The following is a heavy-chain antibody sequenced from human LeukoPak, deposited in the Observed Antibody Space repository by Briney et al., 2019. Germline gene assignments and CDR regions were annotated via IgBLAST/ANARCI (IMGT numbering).Heavy chain of an antibody. V-gene: IGHV1-69*13. CDR2: IIPIFGTA. D-gene: IGHD1-1*01. Sequence: GASVKVSCKASGGTFISYAISWVRQAPGQGLEWMGGIIPIFGTANYAQKFQGRVTITADESTSTAYMELSSLRSEDTAVYYCARDLKVRYYGMDVWGQGTTVTVSS. CDR1: GGTFISYA. J-gene: IGHJ6*02. CDR3: ARDLKVRYYGMDV.